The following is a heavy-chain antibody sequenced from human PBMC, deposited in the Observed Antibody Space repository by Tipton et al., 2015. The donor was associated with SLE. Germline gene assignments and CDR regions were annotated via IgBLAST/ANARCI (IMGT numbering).Heavy chain of an antibody. CDR1: GYIFTGHY. J-gene: IGHJ3*02. D-gene: IGHD7-27*01. CDR3: ARGHWGPHDACDI. CDR2: INPNSGDT. V-gene: IGHV1-2*02. Sequence: QLVQSGAEVKKPGASVKVSCKASGYIFTGHYLHWVRQAPGQGLEWMGWINPNSGDTNDAQKFQGRVSTTRDTSINTAYMELRDLTYDDTAVYFCARGHWGPHDACDIWGQGTTVTVSS.